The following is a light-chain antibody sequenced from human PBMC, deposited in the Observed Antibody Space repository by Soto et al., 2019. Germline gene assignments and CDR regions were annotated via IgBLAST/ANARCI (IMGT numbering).Light chain of an antibody. CDR2: AAS. V-gene: IGKV1-27*01. J-gene: IGKJ3*01. CDR1: QGISNY. CDR3: KMYNSAPRFP. Sequence: DIQMTQSPSSLSASVGDRVTITCRASQGISNYLAWYQQKPGKVPKLLIYAASTLQSGVPSRFSGSRSATDFTLTISSLQPEDVATYYCKMYNSAPRFPFGPGTKVDIK.